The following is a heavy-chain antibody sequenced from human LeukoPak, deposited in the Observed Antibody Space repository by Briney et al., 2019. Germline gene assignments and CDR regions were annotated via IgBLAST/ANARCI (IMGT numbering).Heavy chain of an antibody. J-gene: IGHJ4*02. CDR2: IYYSGST. V-gene: IGHV4-59*08. Sequence: SETLSLTCTVSGGSISSYYWSWIRQPPGKGMEWIGYIYYSGSTNSNPSLKSLVTISVDTSKNQFSLKLSSVTAADTAVYYCARLSYSGSYYGPYYFDYWGQGTLVTVSS. D-gene: IGHD1-26*01. CDR3: ARLSYSGSYYGPYYFDY. CDR1: GGSISSYY.